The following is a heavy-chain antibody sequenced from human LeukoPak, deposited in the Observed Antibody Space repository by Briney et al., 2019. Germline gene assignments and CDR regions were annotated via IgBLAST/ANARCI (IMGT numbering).Heavy chain of an antibody. D-gene: IGHD4-11*01. CDR1: GFTFSSYA. CDR3: GRDPNGNYVGAFEF. CDR2: IFSDSGT. J-gene: IGHJ3*01. Sequence: GGSLRLSCIASGFTFSSYAMTWVRQAPGKGLEWVSSIFSDSGTSYGDSVKGRFTISRDNSKTTVFLQMDSLRAEDTAIFYCGRDPNGNYVGAFEFWSRGTLVTVSS. V-gene: IGHV3-23*05.